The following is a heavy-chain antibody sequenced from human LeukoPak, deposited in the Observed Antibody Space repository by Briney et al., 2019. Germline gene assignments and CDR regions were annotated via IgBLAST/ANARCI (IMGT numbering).Heavy chain of an antibody. V-gene: IGHV1-18*01. J-gene: IGHJ5*01. CDR1: GYIFTSYG. Sequence: GAAVKLSCKASGYIFTSYGICWVRQAPGQGLEWMGWISTNKGNTNYAQRLQGRGTMTTDTSTSTAYMELRSHRSDDTAIDYCVRDIHWRFDRWGRGTLVTVSS. CDR2: ISTNKGNT. D-gene: IGHD3-3*01. CDR3: VRDIHWRFDR.